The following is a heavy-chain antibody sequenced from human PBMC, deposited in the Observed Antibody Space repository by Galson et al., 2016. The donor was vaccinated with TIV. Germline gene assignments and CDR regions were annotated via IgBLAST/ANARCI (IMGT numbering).Heavy chain of an antibody. J-gene: IGHJ4*02. D-gene: IGHD5-12*01. V-gene: IGHV1-69*13. CDR3: ARAPKYSGNDLHY. CDR1: GVIFNSYA. Sequence: SVKVSCKASGVIFNSYAISWVRQAPGQGLEWVGGIIAIFGVASYAQKFQGRVTITADESTSTVYMELSSLRSEDTAVYYCARAPKYSGNDLHYWGQGTLVTVSS. CDR2: IIAIFGVA.